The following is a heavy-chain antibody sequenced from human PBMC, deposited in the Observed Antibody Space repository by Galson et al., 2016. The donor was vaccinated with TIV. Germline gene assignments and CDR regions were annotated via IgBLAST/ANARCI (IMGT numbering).Heavy chain of an antibody. CDR1: GFSLTTSGVG. V-gene: IGHV2-5*02. J-gene: IGHJ4*02. CDR2: IYWDDRK. D-gene: IGHD5-24*01. CDR3: AHRGDGHNKIFDY. Sequence: PALVKPTQTLTLTCSFSGFSLTTSGVGVGWIRQPPRKALEWLGFIYWDDRKLYSPSLKNRLTITRDTSKNQVVPTMTNMDPVDTATYYCAHRGDGHNKIFDYWGQGTLVTVSS.